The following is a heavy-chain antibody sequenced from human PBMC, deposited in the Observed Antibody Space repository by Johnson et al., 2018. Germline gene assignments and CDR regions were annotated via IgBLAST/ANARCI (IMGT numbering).Heavy chain of an antibody. CDR1: GGSISGYY. V-gene: IGHV4-59*01. Sequence: QVQLQESGPGLVKPSETLSLTCAVSGGSISGYYWSWIRQSPGKGLEWIASLSHSGNTYFHPSLRSRAIVSVDTSKNNFSLKVSSVTAADTAIYYVARGNDYYDSFAIWGQGTMVTVSS. CDR2: LSHSGNT. CDR3: ARGNDYYDSFAI. D-gene: IGHD1-1*01. J-gene: IGHJ3*02.